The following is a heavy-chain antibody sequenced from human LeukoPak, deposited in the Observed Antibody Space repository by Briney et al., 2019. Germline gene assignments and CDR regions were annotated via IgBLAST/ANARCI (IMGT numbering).Heavy chain of an antibody. CDR3: ARQIASAGTAGFDF. CDR1: GGSISSYY. D-gene: IGHD6-13*01. CDR2: IYSTGST. Sequence: SETLSLTCTVAGGSISSYYWRWIRQPAGKGLEWIGRIYSTGSTNYNPSLKSRVTMSVDTSKNQFSLRLRSVTAADTAVYYCARQIASAGTAGFDFWGQGALVTVSS. V-gene: IGHV4-4*07. J-gene: IGHJ4*02.